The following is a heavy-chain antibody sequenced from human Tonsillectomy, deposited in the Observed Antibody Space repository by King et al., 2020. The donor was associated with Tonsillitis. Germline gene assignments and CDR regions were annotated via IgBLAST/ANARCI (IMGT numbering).Heavy chain of an antibody. V-gene: IGHV4-34*01. Sequence: VQLQQWGAGLLKPSETLSLTCAVYGGSFSNYYWSWIRQPPGKGLEWIGKINHSGSTSYNASLKSRLTISVDTSKNQFSLNLSSVTAADTAVYYCARVLRFGESLCFDYWGQGNLVIVSS. D-gene: IGHD3-10*01. CDR3: ARVLRFGESLCFDY. J-gene: IGHJ4*02. CDR1: GGSFSNYY. CDR2: INHSGST.